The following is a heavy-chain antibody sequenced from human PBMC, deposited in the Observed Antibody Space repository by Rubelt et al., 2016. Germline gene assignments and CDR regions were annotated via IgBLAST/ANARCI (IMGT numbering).Heavy chain of an antibody. J-gene: IGHJ6*02. CDR3: ARGEDV. Sequence: QAQLVQSGAEVKKPGASVKVSCKASGYNFKIYGMHWVRQAPGQGLEWMGWINAGYGETKYSQKLEGRLTITTDTSASAMCAEWSSPTSKDTGVYCGARGEDVWRQETTVSVSS. CDR1: GYNFKIYG. CDR2: INAGYGET. V-gene: IGHV1-3*01.